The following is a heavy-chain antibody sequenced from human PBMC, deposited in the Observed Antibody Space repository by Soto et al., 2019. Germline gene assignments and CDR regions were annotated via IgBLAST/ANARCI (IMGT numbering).Heavy chain of an antibody. CDR3: DSIVVTHTDWYFDL. CDR2: IYHTGST. J-gene: IGHJ2*01. V-gene: IGHV4-30-2*01. Sequence: QLQLQESGSGLVKPSQTLSLTCAVSGGSISSGAYSWSWIRQPPGKGLEWIGYIYHTGSTYSDPYTTSKVTISVDRSKNQFSLKLSSVTAADTAVYYCDSIVVTHTDWYFDLWGRGTLVTVSS. D-gene: IGHD2-21*02. CDR1: GGSISSGAYS.